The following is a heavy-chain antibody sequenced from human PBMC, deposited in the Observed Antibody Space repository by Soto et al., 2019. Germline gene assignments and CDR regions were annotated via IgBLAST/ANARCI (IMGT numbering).Heavy chain of an antibody. CDR1: GYTFTGYY. Sequence: ASVKVSCKASGYTFTGYYMHWVRQAPGQGLEWMGWINPNSGGTNYAQKFQGWVTMTRDTSISTAYMELSRLRSDDTAVYYCARDSDAAAAGTAFDIWGQGTMVTVSS. CDR3: ARDSDAAAAGTAFDI. V-gene: IGHV1-2*04. D-gene: IGHD6-13*01. CDR2: INPNSGGT. J-gene: IGHJ3*02.